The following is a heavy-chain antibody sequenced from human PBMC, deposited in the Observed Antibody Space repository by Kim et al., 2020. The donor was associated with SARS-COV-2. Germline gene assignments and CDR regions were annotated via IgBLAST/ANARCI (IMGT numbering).Heavy chain of an antibody. CDR2: LYYTGST. CDR3: ARRASSSWYFSYFDS. CDR1: GGSISGSPYY. Sequence: SETLSLTCIVSGGSISGSPYYWGWIRQPPGKGLEWIGSLYYTGSTYYNPSLETLVTISVDTSKNQISLNLNSVTAADTAVYYCARRASSSWYFSYFDSWGQGTRVTVSS. V-gene: IGHV4-39*01. J-gene: IGHJ4*02. D-gene: IGHD6-13*01.